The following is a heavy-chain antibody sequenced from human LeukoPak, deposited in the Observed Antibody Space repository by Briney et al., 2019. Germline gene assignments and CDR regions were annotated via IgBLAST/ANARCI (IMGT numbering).Heavy chain of an antibody. V-gene: IGHV1-2*02. D-gene: IGHD3-22*01. CDR1: GYTFTGYY. J-gene: IGHJ4*02. CDR2: INPNSGGT. Sequence: ASVKVSCKASGYTFTGYYMHWVRQAPGQGLEWMGWINPNSGGTNYAQKFQGRVTMTRDTSINTAYMDLSRLTSDDTAVYYCARGRGARYYDSSGLYYFDYWGLGTLVTVSS. CDR3: ARGRGARYYDSSGLYYFDY.